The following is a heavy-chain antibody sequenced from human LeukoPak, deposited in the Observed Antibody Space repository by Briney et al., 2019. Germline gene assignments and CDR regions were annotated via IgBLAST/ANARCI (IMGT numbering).Heavy chain of an antibody. Sequence: GGSLRLSCAASGFTFSDYYMSWIRQAPGKGLEWVSYISSSGSTIYYADSVRGRFTISRDNTKNSLYLQMNSLRVEDTAVYYCARGGAAAARKRGIDYWGQETLVTVSS. D-gene: IGHD6-13*01. J-gene: IGHJ4*02. CDR2: ISSSGSTI. CDR3: ARGGAAAARKRGIDY. CDR1: GFTFSDYY. V-gene: IGHV3-11*04.